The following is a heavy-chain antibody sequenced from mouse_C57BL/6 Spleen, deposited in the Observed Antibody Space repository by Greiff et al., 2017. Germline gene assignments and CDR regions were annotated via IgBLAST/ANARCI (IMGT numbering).Heavy chain of an antibody. V-gene: IGHV1-82*01. CDR3: ARSKDGSSYDAMDY. J-gene: IGHJ4*01. D-gene: IGHD1-1*01. CDR2: IYPGDGDT. CDR1: VYAFSSSW. Sequence: QVQLKQSGPDLVKPGASVKISCKASVYAFSSSWMNWVHQGPGKGLAWVGRIYPGDGDTYYTGRVKGTVTLTADKSPSTPYMHLTSLTSEDSAVYFCARSKDGSSYDAMDYWGQGTLVTVSA.